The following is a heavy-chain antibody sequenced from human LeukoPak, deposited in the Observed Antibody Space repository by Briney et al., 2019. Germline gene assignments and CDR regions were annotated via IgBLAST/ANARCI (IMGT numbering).Heavy chain of an antibody. CDR1: GYTFSNYY. CDR3: ARGFVLRYFDWLFNY. V-gene: IGHV1-46*01. D-gene: IGHD3-9*01. J-gene: IGHJ4*02. CDR2: INPTAGNT. Sequence: GASVKVSCKASGYTFSNYYLHWVRQAPGQGLEWMGLINPTAGNTYYAQRFQGRVTMTRNTSTSTVYMELSSLRSEDTAVYYCARGFVLRYFDWLFNYWGQGTLVTVSS.